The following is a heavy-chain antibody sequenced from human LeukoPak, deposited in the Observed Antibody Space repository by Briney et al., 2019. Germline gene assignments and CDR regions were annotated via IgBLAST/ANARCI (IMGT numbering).Heavy chain of an antibody. J-gene: IGHJ4*02. CDR2: MSGSGGHM. CDR1: GFTFSNYG. Sequence: GRSLRLSCAASGFTFSNYGMSWVRQAPGKGLEWVSAMSGSGGHMYYTDSVKGRFTISRDNSKNTLYLQMNSLRAEDTAVYYCAKVVDYYDSLDYFDYWGQGTLVTVSS. V-gene: IGHV3-23*01. CDR3: AKVVDYYDSLDYFDY. D-gene: IGHD3-22*01.